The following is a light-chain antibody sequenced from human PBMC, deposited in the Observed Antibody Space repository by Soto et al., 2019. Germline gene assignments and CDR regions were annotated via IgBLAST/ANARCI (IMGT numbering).Light chain of an antibody. CDR2: KAS. Sequence: DLQMTQSPSTLSASVGDRFTITCRASQTISSLLAWYQQKPGRAPTLLIYKASTLESGVPSRFSGSGSGTEFTLTISSLQPDDFATYYCQQYYIYPLTFGQGTRLEIK. V-gene: IGKV1-5*03. CDR3: QQYYIYPLT. CDR1: QTISSL. J-gene: IGKJ5*01.